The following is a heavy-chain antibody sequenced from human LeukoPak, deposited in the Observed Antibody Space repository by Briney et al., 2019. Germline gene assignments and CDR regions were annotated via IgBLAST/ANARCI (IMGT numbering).Heavy chain of an antibody. CDR1: GYSFTSYW. D-gene: IGHD6-19*01. V-gene: IGHV5-51*01. J-gene: IGHJ3*01. Sequence: GESLKISCKGSGYSFTSYWIGWVRQMPGKGLEWMGIIYPGDSDTRYSPSFQGQVTISADKSISTAYLQWSSLKASDTAIYYCARQSRAVAGSTNPFDVWGQGTLVTVSS. CDR3: ARQSRAVAGSTNPFDV. CDR2: IYPGDSDT.